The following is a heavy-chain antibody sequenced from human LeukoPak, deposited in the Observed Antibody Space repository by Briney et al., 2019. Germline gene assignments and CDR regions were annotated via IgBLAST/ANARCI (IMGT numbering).Heavy chain of an antibody. CDR2: IYYSGST. CDR3: ARYGGSPEIYYGC. Sequence: PSETLSLTCTVSGGSTNSYYWSWIRQPPGEGLEWMGWIYYSGSTTYNPPPKSRFTMSVDTSNTQFLLTLDSVTSSDTPVYYCARYGGSPEIYYGCWGQGALVTVSS. J-gene: IGHJ4*02. V-gene: IGHV4-59*08. D-gene: IGHD1-26*01. CDR1: GGSTNSYY.